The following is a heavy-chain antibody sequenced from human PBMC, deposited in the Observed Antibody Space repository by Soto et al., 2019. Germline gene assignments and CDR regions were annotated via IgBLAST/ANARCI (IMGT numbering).Heavy chain of an antibody. CDR3: AHSLKADYGDYAPFDY. V-gene: IGHV2-5*02. J-gene: IGHJ4*02. D-gene: IGHD4-17*01. CDR2: IYWDDDK. CDR1: GFSLSTSGVG. Sequence: QITLKESGPTLVKPTQTLTLTCTFSGFSLSTSGVGVGWIRQPPGKALEWLALIYWDDDKRYSPSLKSRLTITKDTSKNPVVLTTTNMDPVDTATYYCAHSLKADYGDYAPFDYWGQGTLVTVSS.